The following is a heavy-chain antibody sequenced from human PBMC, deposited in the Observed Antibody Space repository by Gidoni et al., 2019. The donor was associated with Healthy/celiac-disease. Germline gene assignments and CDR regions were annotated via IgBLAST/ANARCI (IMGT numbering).Heavy chain of an antibody. CDR2: IKSKTDGGTT. V-gene: IGHV3-15*01. Sequence: EVQLVESGGGWVKPGGSLRLSCAASGFNFSNAWMSWVRQAPGKGLEWVGRIKSKTDGGTTDYAAPVKGRFTISRDDSKNTLYLQMNSLKTEDTAVYYCTTDIQTYYYDSSGYLYWGQGTLVTVSS. CDR1: GFNFSNAW. J-gene: IGHJ4*02. D-gene: IGHD3-22*01. CDR3: TTDIQTYYYDSSGYLY.